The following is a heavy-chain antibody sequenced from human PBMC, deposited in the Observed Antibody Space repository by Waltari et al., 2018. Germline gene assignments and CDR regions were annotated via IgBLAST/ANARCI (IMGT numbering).Heavy chain of an antibody. CDR3: AKANGSGGFLVDF. CDR2: IGNDGSYQ. J-gene: IGHJ4*02. Sequence: QVQLVESGGGVVQPGRSLRLSCAASGITFSDSAMHWVRQTPGRGREWVSVIGNDGSYQYYADSVKGRFTISIDNSKNTLYLQMNSLRVEDTGVYYCAKANGSGGFLVDFWGQGTLVTVSS. V-gene: IGHV3-33*06. D-gene: IGHD3-10*01. CDR1: GITFSDSA.